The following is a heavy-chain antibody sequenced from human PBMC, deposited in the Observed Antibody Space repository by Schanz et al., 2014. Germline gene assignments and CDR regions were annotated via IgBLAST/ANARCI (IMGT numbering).Heavy chain of an antibody. CDR3: AKGPYYYYYMDV. CDR1: GFNFGSHG. CDR2: IWSDGTNE. Sequence: QVQLVESGGGVVQPGRSLRLSCAASGFNFGSHGIHWVRQAPGKGLEWVAVIWSDGTNEYYADSVKGRFTISGDSSKYTVYLQMNSLRADDTAVYYCAKGPYYYYYMDVWGNGTTVTDSS. J-gene: IGHJ6*03. V-gene: IGHV3-33*06.